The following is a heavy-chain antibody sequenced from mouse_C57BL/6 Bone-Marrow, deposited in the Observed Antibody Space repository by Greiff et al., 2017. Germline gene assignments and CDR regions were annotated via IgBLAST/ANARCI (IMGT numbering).Heavy chain of an antibody. CDR1: GYTFTSYG. J-gene: IGHJ3*01. CDR3: TNGVVAWFAY. Sequence: QVQLLQSGAELARPGASVKLSCKASGYTFTSYGISWVKQRTGKGLEWVGEIYSRSGNTYYTETLKGKATLTADKSSGTAYMELRSLTSEDTAVYFCTNGVVAWFAYWGQGTLVTVSA. CDR2: IYSRSGNT. V-gene: IGHV1-81*01.